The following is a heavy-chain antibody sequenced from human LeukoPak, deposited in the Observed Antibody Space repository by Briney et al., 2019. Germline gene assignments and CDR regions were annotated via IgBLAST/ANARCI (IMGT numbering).Heavy chain of an antibody. J-gene: IGHJ4*02. Sequence: GGSLRLSCAASGFIFSDYWMHWVRQAPGKGLVWVSRINTDGGFTRYADSVQGQFIISRDTAKNTLFLQMNSLRAEDTAVYYCAREAKVGGALQYWGQGILVTVAS. D-gene: IGHD1-26*01. CDR2: INTDGGFT. V-gene: IGHV3-74*01. CDR3: AREAKVGGALQY. CDR1: GFIFSDYW.